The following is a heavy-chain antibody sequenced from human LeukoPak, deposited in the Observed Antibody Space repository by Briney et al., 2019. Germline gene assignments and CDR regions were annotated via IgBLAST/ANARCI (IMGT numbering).Heavy chain of an antibody. V-gene: IGHV3-66*01. D-gene: IGHD6-19*01. CDR2: LYSGGNT. CDR3: AGEAVAVAGSFDY. CDR1: GFSVSTNY. J-gene: IGHJ4*02. Sequence: GGSLRLSCAASGFSVSTNYMSWVRQAPGKGLEWVSVLYSGGNTYYADSVKGRFTISRDNSKNTLYLHINSLRAEDTAVYYCAGEAVAVAGSFDYWGQGTLVTVSS.